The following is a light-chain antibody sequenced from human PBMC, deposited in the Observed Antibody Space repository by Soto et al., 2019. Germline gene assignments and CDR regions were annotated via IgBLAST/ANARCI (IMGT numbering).Light chain of an antibody. CDR3: SSYTGGSPPHV. V-gene: IGLV2-14*03. Sequence: QSALTQPASVSGSPGQSITISCTGTSSDVGGYNYVSWYQQHPGKAPKFMIYDVSNRPSGVSNRFSASKSGNTASLTISGLQAEDEADYYCSSYTGGSPPHVFGTGTKLTVL. CDR2: DVS. J-gene: IGLJ1*01. CDR1: SSDVGGYNY.